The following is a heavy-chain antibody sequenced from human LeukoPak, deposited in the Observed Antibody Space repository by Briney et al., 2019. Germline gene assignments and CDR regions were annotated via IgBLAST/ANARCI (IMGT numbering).Heavy chain of an antibody. Sequence: ASVKVSCKASGYTFTSYGISWVRQAPGQGLEWVGWIGSRSHGGYTNFAQKVKGRITMTTDTSTNTAYMELRSLRSDDTAVYYCARGSGYTSSWHEDYWGQGTLVTVSS. CDR1: GYTFTSYG. CDR3: ARGSGYTSSWHEDY. J-gene: IGHJ4*02. D-gene: IGHD6-13*01. V-gene: IGHV1-18*01. CDR2: IGSRSHGGYT.